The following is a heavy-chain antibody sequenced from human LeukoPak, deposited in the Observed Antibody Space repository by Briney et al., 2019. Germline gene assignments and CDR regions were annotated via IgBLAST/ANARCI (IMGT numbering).Heavy chain of an antibody. CDR3: AKATGYLL. J-gene: IGHJ4*02. CDR2: ISNSGGTT. D-gene: IGHD1-14*01. V-gene: IGHV3-23*01. Sequence: GGSLRLSCAASGFTFSSYAMSWVRQAPGKGLEWVSTISNSGGTTYYADSVKGRFTISRDDSENTLYLQMNSLRAEDTAVYYCAKATGYLLWGQGTLVAVSS. CDR1: GFTFSSYA.